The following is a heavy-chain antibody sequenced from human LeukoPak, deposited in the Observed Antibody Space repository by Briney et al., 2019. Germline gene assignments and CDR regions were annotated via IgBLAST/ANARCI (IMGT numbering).Heavy chain of an antibody. D-gene: IGHD6-13*01. Sequence: SETLSLTCAVSGGSISSGGYSWSWIRQPPGKGLEWIGYIYHSGSTYYNPSLKSRVTISIDTSKNQFSLKLCSVTAADTALYYCARGPGTWYYYWGQGTLVTVSS. V-gene: IGHV4-30-2*01. CDR1: GGSISSGGYS. CDR2: IYHSGST. J-gene: IGHJ4*02. CDR3: ARGPGTWYYY.